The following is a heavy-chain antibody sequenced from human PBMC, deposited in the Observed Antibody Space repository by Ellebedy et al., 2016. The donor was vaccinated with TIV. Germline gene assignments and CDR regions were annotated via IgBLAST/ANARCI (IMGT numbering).Heavy chain of an antibody. V-gene: IGHV1-69*04. J-gene: IGHJ4*02. Sequence: AASVKVSCKASGGTFSRYALNWVRQAPGQGLEWMGRIMPILDIANYPQKFQGRVTITADKSTSTAYMELRSLRYDDTAVYYCARGQAGGWGFDYWGQGTLVTVSS. CDR1: GGTFSRYA. CDR2: IMPILDIA. CDR3: ARGQAGGWGFDY. D-gene: IGHD3-16*01.